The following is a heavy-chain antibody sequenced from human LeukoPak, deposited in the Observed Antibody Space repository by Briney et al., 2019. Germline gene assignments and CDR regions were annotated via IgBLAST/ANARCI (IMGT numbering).Heavy chain of an antibody. CDR1: GGSISSGGYS. Sequence: SQTLSLTCAVSGGSISSGGYSWSWIRQPPGKGLEWIGYIYHSGSTYYNPSLKSRVTISVDRSKNQFSLKLSSVTAADTAVYYCAGVGGYSRKPLIPCFDYWGQGTLVTGSS. V-gene: IGHV4-30-2*01. J-gene: IGHJ4*02. CDR3: AGVGGYSRKPLIPCFDY. D-gene: IGHD6-13*01. CDR2: IYHSGST.